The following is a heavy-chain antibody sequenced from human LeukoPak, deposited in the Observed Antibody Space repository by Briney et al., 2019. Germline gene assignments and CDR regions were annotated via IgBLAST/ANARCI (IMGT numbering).Heavy chain of an antibody. Sequence: ASVKVSCEASGYTFTSYDINWVRQATGQGLEWMGWMNPNSGNTGYAQKFQGRVTITRNTSISTAYMELSSLRSEDTAVYYCARGPRTLIVATMKYYYYYYYMDVWGKGTTVTVSS. CDR2: MNPNSGNT. CDR1: GYTFTSYD. D-gene: IGHD5-12*01. J-gene: IGHJ6*03. V-gene: IGHV1-8*03. CDR3: ARGPRTLIVATMKYYYYYYYMDV.